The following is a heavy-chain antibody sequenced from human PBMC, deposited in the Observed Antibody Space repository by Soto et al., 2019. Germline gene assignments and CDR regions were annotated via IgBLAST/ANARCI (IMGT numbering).Heavy chain of an antibody. CDR3: VRAAAGGDD. D-gene: IGHD3-10*01. J-gene: IGHJ4*02. V-gene: IGHV3-74*03. CDR1: GFSFSGYW. Sequence: EVQLVESGGGLVQPGGSLRLSCAGSGFSFSGYWMHWVRQAPGKGLVRVSRINTDGSSTKYADSVKGRFTISRDNAKNTLYLQMNSLGVEDTAVYFCVRAAAGGDDWGQGTQVTVSS. CDR2: INTDGSST.